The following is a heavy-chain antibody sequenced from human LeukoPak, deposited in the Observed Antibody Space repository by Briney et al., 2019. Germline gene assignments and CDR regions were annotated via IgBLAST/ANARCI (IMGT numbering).Heavy chain of an antibody. CDR1: GYTFTSYG. D-gene: IGHD3-9*01. CDR2: ISAYNGNT. CDR3: ARDHDILTGYYMFDY. J-gene: IGHJ4*02. V-gene: IGHV1-18*01. Sequence: ASVKVSFTASGYTFTSYGISWVRQAPGQGLEWMGWISAYNGNTNYAQKLQGRVTMTTDTSTSTAYMELRSLRSDDTAVYYCARDHDILTGYYMFDYWGQGTLVTVSS.